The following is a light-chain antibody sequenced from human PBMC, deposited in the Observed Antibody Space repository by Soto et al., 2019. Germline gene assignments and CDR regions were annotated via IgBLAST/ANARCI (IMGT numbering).Light chain of an antibody. Sequence: DIQMTQSPSSLSASVGDRVTITCRASQDIRNYLAWYQQTPGKVPKLLIHAASTLQSGVPSRFSVSGSETVFTLTISSLQPEDVATYYCQKYNGAPPTFGPGTKVHLK. CDR3: QKYNGAPPT. J-gene: IGKJ3*01. V-gene: IGKV1-27*01. CDR2: AAS. CDR1: QDIRNY.